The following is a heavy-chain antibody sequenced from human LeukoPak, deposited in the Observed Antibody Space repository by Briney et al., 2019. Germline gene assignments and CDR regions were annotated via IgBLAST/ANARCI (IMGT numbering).Heavy chain of an antibody. D-gene: IGHD3-10*01. CDR2: IYSGGST. Sequence: GGSLRLSCAASGFTVSSNYMSWVRQAPGKGLEWVSVIYSGGSTYYADSVKGRFTISRDNSKNTLYLQMNSLRAEDTAVYYCARTIWFGEFGVYWGQGTLVTVSS. J-gene: IGHJ4*02. CDR3: ARTIWFGEFGVY. V-gene: IGHV3-66*01. CDR1: GFTVSSNY.